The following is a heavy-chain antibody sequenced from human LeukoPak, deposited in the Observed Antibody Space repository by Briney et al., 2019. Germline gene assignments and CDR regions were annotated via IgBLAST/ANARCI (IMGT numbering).Heavy chain of an antibody. V-gene: IGHV6-1*01. CDR2: TYYRSKWYN. CDR3: ARAKGPISMVRGGTRGGYHFDY. CDR1: GDSVSSNSAA. Sequence: SQTLSLTCAISGDSVSSNSAAWNWIRQSPSRGLEWLGRTYYRSKWYNDYAVSVKSRITINPDTSKNQFSLQLNSVTPEDTAVYYCARAKGPISMVRGGTRGGYHFDYWGQGTLVSVSS. D-gene: IGHD3-10*01. J-gene: IGHJ4*02.